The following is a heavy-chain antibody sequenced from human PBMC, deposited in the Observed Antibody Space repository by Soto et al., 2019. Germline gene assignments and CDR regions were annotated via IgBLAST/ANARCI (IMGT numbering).Heavy chain of an antibody. D-gene: IGHD6-13*01. Sequence: QVQLVQSGAEVKKPGSSVKVSCKASGGTFSSYTISWVRQAPGQGLEWMGRIIPILGIANYAQKFQGRATITADKSTSTAYMELSSLRSEDTAVDYCAREGRSSSDYWGQGTLVTVSS. J-gene: IGHJ4*02. CDR1: GGTFSSYT. V-gene: IGHV1-69*08. CDR2: IIPILGIA. CDR3: AREGRSSSDY.